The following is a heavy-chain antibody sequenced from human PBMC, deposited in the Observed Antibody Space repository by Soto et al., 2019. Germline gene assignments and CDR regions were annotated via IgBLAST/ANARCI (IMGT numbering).Heavy chain of an antibody. V-gene: IGHV1-69*06. D-gene: IGHD3-22*01. CDR3: ARGTAPYYYDSSGYYRHFDY. J-gene: IGHJ4*02. Sequence: SVKVSCKASGGTFSSYAISWVRQAPGQGLEWMGGIIPIFGTANYAQKFQGRVTITADKSTSTAYMELSSLRSEDTAVYYCARGTAPYYYDSSGYYRHFDYWGQGTLVTVSS. CDR1: GGTFSSYA. CDR2: IIPIFGTA.